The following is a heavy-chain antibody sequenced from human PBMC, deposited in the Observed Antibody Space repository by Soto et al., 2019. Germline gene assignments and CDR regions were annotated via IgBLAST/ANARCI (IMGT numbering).Heavy chain of an antibody. CDR2: ISGSGGST. D-gene: IGHD1-26*01. CDR3: ANLRRIVGATHFDY. Sequence: GGSLRLSCAASGFTFSSYAMSWVRQAPGKGLEWVSAISGSGGSTYYADSVKGRFTISRDNSKNTLYLQMNSLRAEDTAVYYCANLRRIVGATHFDYWGQGTLGTVSS. CDR1: GFTFSSYA. V-gene: IGHV3-23*01. J-gene: IGHJ4*02.